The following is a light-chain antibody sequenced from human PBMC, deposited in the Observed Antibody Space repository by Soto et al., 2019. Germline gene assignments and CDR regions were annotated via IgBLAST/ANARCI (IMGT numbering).Light chain of an antibody. CDR2: EVS. V-gene: IGLV2-14*01. J-gene: IGLJ1*01. Sequence: QSALTQPASVSGSPGQSITISCTGTSSDFGDYHFVSWYQQHPGQAPKLIIYEVSNRASGVSDRFSGSKSGNTASLNISGLQAEDEADDYFNSYTNTARFFGTVTKVTVL. CDR1: SSDFGDYHF. CDR3: NSYTNTARF.